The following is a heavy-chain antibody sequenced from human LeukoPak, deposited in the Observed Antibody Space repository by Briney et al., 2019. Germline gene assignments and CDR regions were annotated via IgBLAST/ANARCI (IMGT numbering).Heavy chain of an antibody. Sequence: ASVKVSCKASGYTFTSYDINWVRQATGQGLEWMGWMNPNSGNTGYAQKFQGRATMTRNTSISTAYIELSSLRSEDTAVYYCARSGAVSRRWLQMRSGAFDIWGQGTMVTVSS. CDR3: ARSGAVSRRWLQMRSGAFDI. CDR1: GYTFTSYD. V-gene: IGHV1-8*01. CDR2: MNPNSGNT. D-gene: IGHD5-24*01. J-gene: IGHJ3*02.